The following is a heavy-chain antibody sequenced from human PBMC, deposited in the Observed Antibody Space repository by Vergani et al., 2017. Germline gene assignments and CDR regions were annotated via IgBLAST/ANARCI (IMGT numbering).Heavy chain of an antibody. CDR1: GFTFSSYA. Sequence: QVQLVESGGGVVQPGRSLRLSCAASGFTFSSYAMHWVRQAPGKGLEWVAVISYDGSNKYYADSVKGRFTISRDNSKNTLYLQMNSLRAEDTAVYYCARDGGYCSSTSCYYYYYMDVWDKGTTVTVSS. V-gene: IGHV3-30-3*01. D-gene: IGHD2-2*01. CDR2: ISYDGSNK. J-gene: IGHJ6*03. CDR3: ARDGGYCSSTSCYYYYYMDV.